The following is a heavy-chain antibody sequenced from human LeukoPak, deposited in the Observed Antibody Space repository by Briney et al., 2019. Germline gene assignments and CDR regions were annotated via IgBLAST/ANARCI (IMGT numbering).Heavy chain of an antibody. Sequence: SETLSLTCTVSGGSVSSSSYDWGWVRQPPGKGLEWIGNIYYSGRTYYNPSLRGRVIISIDTSKSQFSLKMTSVTAADTAVYYCARRRHDVTAVFDATGGFDPWGQGILVTVSS. CDR2: IYYSGRT. D-gene: IGHD5-18*01. V-gene: IGHV4-39*01. J-gene: IGHJ5*02. CDR1: GGSVSSSSYD. CDR3: ARRRHDVTAVFDATGGFDP.